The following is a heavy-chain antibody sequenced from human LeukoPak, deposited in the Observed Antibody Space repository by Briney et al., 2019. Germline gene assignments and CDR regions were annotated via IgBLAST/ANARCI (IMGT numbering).Heavy chain of an antibody. CDR2: IIVSGGST. V-gene: IGHV3-23*01. CDR3: AKAGSVGIPHWFDP. CDR1: GFIFSSYA. J-gene: IGHJ5*02. D-gene: IGHD2-21*01. Sequence: GPSLRLSRPASGFIFSSYAMGWVRQAPGEGLGWVSAIIVSGGSTYYADSAKGKFTISRDNSKNTLYLQMNGLGDEDADVYYCAKAGSVGIPHWFDPWGQGTLVTVSS.